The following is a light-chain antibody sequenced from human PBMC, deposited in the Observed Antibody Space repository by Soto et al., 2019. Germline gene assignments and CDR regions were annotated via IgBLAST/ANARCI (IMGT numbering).Light chain of an antibody. CDR1: QSISLS. CDR2: KAT. J-gene: IGKJ1*01. V-gene: IGKV1-5*03. CDR3: QQYRYFPWP. Sequence: DIQMTQSPSTLSASVGDRVTITCRASQSISLSLAWHQQKPGKAPKPLMYKATSLESGAPSRFSGSGSGTEFTLTISSLQPDEFAAYYCQQYRYFPWPFGQGTKVEIK.